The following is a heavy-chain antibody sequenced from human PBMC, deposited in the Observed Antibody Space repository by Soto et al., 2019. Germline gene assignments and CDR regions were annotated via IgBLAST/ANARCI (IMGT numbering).Heavy chain of an antibody. D-gene: IGHD6-19*01. CDR2: TYYMSNWRH. Sequence: LQTLTLTCVRSVCRVSSTTAALNCIRKSPSRGLEWLGRTYYMSNWRHDYAVSVKSRINVNPDTSKNHFSLQLNSVTPDDTAVDCCARGVAGSGFDLWGHRPLGTGYS. CDR1: VCRVSSTTAA. J-gene: IGHJ4*03. CDR3: ARGVAGSGFDL. V-gene: IGHV6-1*01.